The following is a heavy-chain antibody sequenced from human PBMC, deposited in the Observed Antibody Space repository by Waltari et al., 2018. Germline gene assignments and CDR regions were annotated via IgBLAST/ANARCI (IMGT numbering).Heavy chain of an antibody. CDR2: IYYSGST. CDR1: GGSISRYY. Sequence: VQLQESGPGLVQPSETLSLTCTVPGGSISRYYWSWTRQPPGKGLEWIGYIYYSGSTNYNPSLKSRVTISVDTSKNQFSLKLSSVTAADTAVYYCARGEGSGSYFDYWGQGTLVTVSS. D-gene: IGHD1-26*01. CDR3: ARGEGSGSYFDY. V-gene: IGHV4-59*01. J-gene: IGHJ4*02.